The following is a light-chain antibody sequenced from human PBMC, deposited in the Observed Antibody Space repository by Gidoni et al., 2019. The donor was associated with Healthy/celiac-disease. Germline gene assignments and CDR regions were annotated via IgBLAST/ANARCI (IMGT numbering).Light chain of an antibody. CDR1: SSDVGGYNY. J-gene: IGLJ1*01. CDR3: SSYTSSSRYV. V-gene: IGLV2-14*01. Sequence: QSALTQPASVSGSPGQSITISCTGTSSDVGGYNYVSWYQQHPGKAPKLMIYEVSNRPSGVSNRFSGSKSGNTASLTISGRQAEDEADYYCSSYTSSSRYVFGTGTKVTVL. CDR2: EVS.